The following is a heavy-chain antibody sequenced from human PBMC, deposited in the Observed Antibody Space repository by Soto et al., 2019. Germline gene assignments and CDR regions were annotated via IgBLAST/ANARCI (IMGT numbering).Heavy chain of an antibody. V-gene: IGHV4-59*01. Sequence: HVQLQESGPGLLKTSETLSLTCTVSGGSISSYFYIWVRQPPVKGLEWIGSVYYTGTTDYNPSLKSRVTISVDTSKTQFSLNLRSVTAEDTAVYYCARDLAAVPRAFDYWGRGTLVTVYS. J-gene: IGHJ4*02. CDR3: ARDLAAVPRAFDY. D-gene: IGHD6-13*01. CDR1: GGSISSYF. CDR2: VYYTGTT.